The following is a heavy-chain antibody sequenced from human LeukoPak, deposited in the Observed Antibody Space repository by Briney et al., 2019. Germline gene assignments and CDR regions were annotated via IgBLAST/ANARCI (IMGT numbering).Heavy chain of an antibody. CDR3: ARGNKYYYDSSGYYYRY. D-gene: IGHD3-22*01. CDR2: IDHSGST. J-gene: IGHJ4*02. V-gene: IGHV4-38-2*02. CDR1: GYSISSGYY. Sequence: SETLSLTCTVSGYSISSGYYWGWIRQPPGKGLEWIGSIDHSGSTNYNPSLKSRVTISVDTSKNQFSLKLSSVTAADTAVYYCARGNKYYYDSSGYYYRYWGQGTLVTVSS.